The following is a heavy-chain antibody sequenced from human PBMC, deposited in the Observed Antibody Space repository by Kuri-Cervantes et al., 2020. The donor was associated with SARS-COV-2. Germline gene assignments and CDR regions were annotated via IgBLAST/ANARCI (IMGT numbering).Heavy chain of an antibody. D-gene: IGHD2-2*02. J-gene: IGHJ3*02. CDR1: GYTYTGYY. CDR3: TGGEYCSSTSCYKDASDI. CDR2: INPNSGGT. V-gene: IGHV1-2*02. Sequence: ASVKVSCKASGYTYTGYYMHWVRQAPGQGLEWMGWINPNSGGTNYAQKFQGRVTMTRDTSISTAYMELSRLRSDDTAVYYCTGGEYCSSTSCYKDASDIWGQGTMVTVSS.